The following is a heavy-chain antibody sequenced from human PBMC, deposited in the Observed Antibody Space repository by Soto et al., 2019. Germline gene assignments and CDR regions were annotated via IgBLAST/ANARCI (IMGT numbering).Heavy chain of an antibody. V-gene: IGHV3-30*18. D-gene: IGHD6-19*01. J-gene: IGHJ4*02. CDR1: GFTFSDYA. CDR2: VSHDGRNT. Sequence: VQLVESGGGVVQPGRSLRLSCAASGFTFSDYAMHWVGQAPGNGLEWVAVVSHDGRNTHYADSVKGRFTISRDSSKNTVSLEMTSLRAEDTAVYYCSNGGRQWLVTSDFNYWGQGALVTVSS. CDR3: SNGGRQWLVTSDFNY.